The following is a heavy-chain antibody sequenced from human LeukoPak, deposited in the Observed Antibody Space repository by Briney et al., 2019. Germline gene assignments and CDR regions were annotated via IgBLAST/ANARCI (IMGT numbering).Heavy chain of an antibody. J-gene: IGHJ4*02. Sequence: ASVKVSCKASGYTFTSYGISWVRQAPGQGLEWMGWISAYNGNTNYAQKLQGRVTMTTDTSTSTAYMELRSLRSDDTAVYYCARCLGYCSSTSFYVGRCFDYWGQGTLVTVSS. V-gene: IGHV1-18*01. D-gene: IGHD2-2*01. CDR2: ISAYNGNT. CDR1: GYTFTSYG. CDR3: ARCLGYCSSTSFYVGRCFDY.